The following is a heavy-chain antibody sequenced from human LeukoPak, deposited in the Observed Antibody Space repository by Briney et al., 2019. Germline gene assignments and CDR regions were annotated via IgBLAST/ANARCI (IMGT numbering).Heavy chain of an antibody. V-gene: IGHV3-30-3*01. CDR3: AKEGIYSSSWSPFDY. J-gene: IGHJ4*02. CDR1: GFTFSSYA. Sequence: PGGSLRLSCAASGFTFSSYAMHWVRQAPGKGLEWVAVISYDGSNKYHADSVKDPFTLSRDNSNNTLYLQMNSLRAEDTAVYYCAKEGIYSSSWSPFDYWGQGTLVTVSS. CDR2: ISYDGSNK. D-gene: IGHD6-13*01.